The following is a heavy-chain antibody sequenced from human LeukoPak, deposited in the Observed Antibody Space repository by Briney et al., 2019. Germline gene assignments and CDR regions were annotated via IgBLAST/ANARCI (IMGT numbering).Heavy chain of an antibody. Sequence: GGSLRLSCAVSGFTLSDYYMNWIRQAPGKGLEWVSYMSSSGSTIYYAHSVKGRFTISRDNDENSLYLQMNSLRAEDTAVYYCARDSRGYFDYWGQGTLVTVSS. D-gene: IGHD3-10*01. CDR2: MSSSGSTI. J-gene: IGHJ4*02. CDR1: GFTLSDYY. V-gene: IGHV3-11*01. CDR3: ARDSRGYFDY.